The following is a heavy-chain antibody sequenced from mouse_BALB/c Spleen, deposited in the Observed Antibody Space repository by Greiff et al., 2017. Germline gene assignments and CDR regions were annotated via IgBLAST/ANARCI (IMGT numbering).Heavy chain of an antibody. V-gene: IGHV14-3*02. Sequence: VHVKQSGAELVKPGASVKLSCTASGFNIKDTYMHWVKQRPEQGLEWIGRIDPANGNTKYDPKFQGKATITADTSSNTAYLQLSSLTSEDTAVYYCARKGLLRYFDYWGQGTTLTVSS. D-gene: IGHD1-1*01. J-gene: IGHJ2*01. CDR1: GFNIKDTY. CDR3: ARKGLLRYFDY. CDR2: IDPANGNT.